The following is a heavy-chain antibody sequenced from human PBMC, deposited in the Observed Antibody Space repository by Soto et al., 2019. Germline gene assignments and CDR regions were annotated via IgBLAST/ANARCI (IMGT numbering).Heavy chain of an antibody. V-gene: IGHV4-31*03. CDR2: ITYSGDT. CDR3: ARESEDLTSNFDY. J-gene: IGHJ4*02. CDR1: GASISSAGYS. Sequence: SSETLSLTCTVSGASISSAGYSWSWVRQHPGKGLEWIGYITYSGDTDYNPSLRSRVSISIDTSRNQFSLKLSSVTAEDTAVYYCARESEDLTSNFDYWGQGTLVTVSS.